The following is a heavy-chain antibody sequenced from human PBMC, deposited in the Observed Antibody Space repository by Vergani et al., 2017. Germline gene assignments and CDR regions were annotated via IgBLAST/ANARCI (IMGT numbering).Heavy chain of an antibody. D-gene: IGHD2-21*01. J-gene: IGHJ6*02. CDR1: GFSFSSHA. Sequence: VQLAESGGGRVQPGRSLRLSCAASGFSFSSHAIHWVRQAPGKGLEWVGRIKSTFDRGTTDYAAAVKGRFTISRDDSKNTLFLQMNGLKTEDIGVYYCTTDPRYCGDGSCYWLRDHHYYGMDVWGQGTTVTVSS. CDR3: TTDPRYCGDGSCYWLRDHHYYGMDV. V-gene: IGHV3-15*07. CDR2: IKSTFDRGTT.